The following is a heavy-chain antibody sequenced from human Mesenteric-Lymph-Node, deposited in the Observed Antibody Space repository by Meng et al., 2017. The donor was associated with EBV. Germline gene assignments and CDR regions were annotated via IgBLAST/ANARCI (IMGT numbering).Heavy chain of an antibody. Sequence: QLQLQQWGAGLLKPSETLSLTCGVYGGSLSGYYWNWIRQPPGKGLEWIGDINHGGSTSYNPSLKSRVTISVDTSKNEFSLKMTSVTAADTAVYYCARDRHFDPWGQGTLVTVSS. CDR3: ARDRHFDP. J-gene: IGHJ5*02. V-gene: IGHV4-34*01. CDR2: INHGGST. CDR1: GGSLSGYY.